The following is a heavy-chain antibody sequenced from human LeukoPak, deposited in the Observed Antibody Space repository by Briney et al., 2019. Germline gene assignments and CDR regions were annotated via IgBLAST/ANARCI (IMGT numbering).Heavy chain of an antibody. CDR2: ISSNGGST. V-gene: IGHV3-64*01. CDR1: GFTFSSYA. Sequence: GGSLRLSCAASGFTFSSYAMHWVRQAPGKGLEYVSAISSNGGSTYYANSVKGRFTISRDNSKNTLYLQMDSLRAEDTAVYYCARDSRQWVEQLPYGWFDPWGQGTLVTVSP. CDR3: ARDSRQWVEQLPYGWFDP. J-gene: IGHJ5*02. D-gene: IGHD1-26*01.